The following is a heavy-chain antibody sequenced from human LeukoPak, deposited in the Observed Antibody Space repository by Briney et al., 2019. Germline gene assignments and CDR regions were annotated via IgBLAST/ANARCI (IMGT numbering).Heavy chain of an antibody. J-gene: IGHJ4*02. CDR2: MYSGGST. V-gene: IGHV3-53*01. Sequence: PGGSLRLSCASSGFTVSSNYMTWVRQAPGKGLEWVSVMYSGGSTYYADSVKGRFTISRDNSKDTLYLQTNSLKVEDTAVYYCARGELSTFDYWGQGTLVTVSS. CDR3: ARGELSTFDY. D-gene: IGHD3-16*02. CDR1: GFTVSSNY.